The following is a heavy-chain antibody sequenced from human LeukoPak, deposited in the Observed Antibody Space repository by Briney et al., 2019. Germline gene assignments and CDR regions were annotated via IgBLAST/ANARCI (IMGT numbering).Heavy chain of an antibody. D-gene: IGHD3-10*01. Sequence: SQSLSLTCAISGDSVSSNSAAWNWLRQSPSRGLEWLGRTYYRSKWYNDHAVSVKSRITINPDTSKNQFSLQLNSVTPEDTAVYYCAGDMLVLGWFDPWSQGTLVTVSS. CDR2: TYYRSKWYN. CDR3: AGDMLVLGWFDP. CDR1: GDSVSSNSAA. J-gene: IGHJ5*02. V-gene: IGHV6-1*01.